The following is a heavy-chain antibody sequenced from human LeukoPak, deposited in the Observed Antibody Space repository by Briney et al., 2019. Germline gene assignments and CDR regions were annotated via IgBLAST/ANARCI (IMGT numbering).Heavy chain of an antibody. V-gene: IGHV3-48*01. Sequence: GGSLRLSCAASGFIFSTYSMNWVRQAPGKGLEWLSYISGSSTSTYYADSVKGRFTISRDNAKNSLYLQMNTLRAEDTAVYYCVAGRGFFWGQGTLVTVSS. D-gene: IGHD3-10*01. CDR2: ISGSSTST. J-gene: IGHJ4*02. CDR3: VAGRGFF. CDR1: GFIFSTYS.